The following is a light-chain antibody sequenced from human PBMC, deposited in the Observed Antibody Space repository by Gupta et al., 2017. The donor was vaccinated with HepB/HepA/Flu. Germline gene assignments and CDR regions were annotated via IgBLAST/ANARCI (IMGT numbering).Light chain of an antibody. CDR2: DAS. J-gene: IGKJ4*01. V-gene: IGKV3-11*01. CDR1: QSVSSY. Sequence: EIVLTQSPATLSLSPGERATLSCRSSQSVSSYLAWYQQKPGQATSLLIYDASNRATGIPARFSGSGSGXDFPLTXSRLEHEDFAVYYWQQRSNWLTFGXGTKVEIK. CDR3: QQRSNWLT.